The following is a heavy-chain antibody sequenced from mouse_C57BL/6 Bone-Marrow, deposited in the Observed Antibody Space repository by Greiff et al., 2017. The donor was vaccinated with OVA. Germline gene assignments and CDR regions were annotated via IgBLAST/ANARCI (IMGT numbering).Heavy chain of an antibody. V-gene: IGHV5-6*02. Sequence: EVMLVESGGDLVKPGGSLKLSCAASGFTFSSYGMSWVRQTPEKRLEWVATISSGGSYTYYPDSVKGRFTISRDNAKNTLYLLMSSLKSEDTAMYYCARRGFFAYWCQGTLVTVSA. D-gene: IGHD2-2*01. CDR3: ARRGFFAY. CDR1: GFTFSSYG. J-gene: IGHJ3*01. CDR2: ISSGGSYT.